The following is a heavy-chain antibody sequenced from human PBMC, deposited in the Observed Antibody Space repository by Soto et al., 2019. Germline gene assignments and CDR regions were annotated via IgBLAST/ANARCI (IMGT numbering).Heavy chain of an antibody. CDR3: ARVPYGSGSFGLDY. V-gene: IGHV4-34*01. Sequence: PSETLSLTCAVYGGSFSGYYWSWIRQPPGKGLEWIGEINHSGSTNYNPSLKGRVTISVDTSKNQYSMKLRSVTAADTVVYYCARVPYGSGSFGLDYWGQGTLVTVSS. CDR2: INHSGST. D-gene: IGHD3-10*01. J-gene: IGHJ4*02. CDR1: GGSFSGYY.